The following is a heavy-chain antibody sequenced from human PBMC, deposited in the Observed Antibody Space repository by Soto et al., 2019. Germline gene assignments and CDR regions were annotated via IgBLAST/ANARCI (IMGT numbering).Heavy chain of an antibody. CDR3: ARAPARPGRSSWSRSGYNWFAP. J-gene: IGHJ5*02. CDR1: GGTFSSYA. V-gene: IGHV1-69*01. Sequence: QVQLVQSGAEVKKPGSSVKVSCKASGGTFSSYAISWVRQAPGQGLEWMGGIIPIFGTANYAQKFQGRVTITADESTSTGYRELSSRGSEDRAGYYCARAPARPGRSSWSRSGYNWFAPWGQGTLVTVSS. D-gene: IGHD6-13*01. CDR2: IIPIFGTA.